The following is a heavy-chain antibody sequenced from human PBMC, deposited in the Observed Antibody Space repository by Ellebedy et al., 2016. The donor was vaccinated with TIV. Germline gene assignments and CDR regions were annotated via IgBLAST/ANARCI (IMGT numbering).Heavy chain of an antibody. J-gene: IGHJ3*02. Sequence: PGGSLRLSCAASGFTVSSNYMSWVRQAPGKGLEWVSVIYTGGSTYYADSVKGRFTISRDYSKNTLYLQMSSLRAEDTAVYYCARDHQSGSYTFDIWGQGAMVTVSS. CDR3: ARDHQSGSYTFDI. V-gene: IGHV3-66*01. CDR2: IYTGGST. D-gene: IGHD1-26*01. CDR1: GFTVSSNY.